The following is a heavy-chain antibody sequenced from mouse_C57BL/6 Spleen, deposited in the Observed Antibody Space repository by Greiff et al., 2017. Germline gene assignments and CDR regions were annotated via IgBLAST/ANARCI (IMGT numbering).Heavy chain of an antibody. Sequence: VQLQQSGPELVKPGASVKISCKASGYAFSSSWMNWVKQRPGKGLEWIGRIYPGDGDTNYNGKFKGKATLTADKSSSTAYMQLSSLTSEDSAVYFCARSDCGSSWYFEVWGTGTTVTVAA. CDR1: GYAFSSSW. J-gene: IGHJ1*03. V-gene: IGHV1-82*01. CDR2: IYPGDGDT. CDR3: ARSDCGSSWYFEV. D-gene: IGHD1-1*01.